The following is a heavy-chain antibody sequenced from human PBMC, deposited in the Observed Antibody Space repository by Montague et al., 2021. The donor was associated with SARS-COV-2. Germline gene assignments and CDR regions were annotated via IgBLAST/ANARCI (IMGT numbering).Heavy chain of an antibody. CDR3: ARHSGGSEVSGLDY. D-gene: IGHD3-10*01. Sequence: SXTLSLTCTVSIRSSTYYWAGFRQPPGKGLEWIGSFYPDGKMIYNSSPKSRVTMSIDTSENQFSLTLNSVTAADTAVYYCARHSGGSEVSGLDYWGQGTLVTVSS. V-gene: IGHV4-39*01. J-gene: IGHJ4*02. CDR1: IRSSTYY. CDR2: FYPDGKM.